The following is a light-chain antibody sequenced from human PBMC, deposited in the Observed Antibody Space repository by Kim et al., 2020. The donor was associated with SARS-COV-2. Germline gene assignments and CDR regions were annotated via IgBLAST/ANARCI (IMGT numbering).Light chain of an antibody. Sequence: AIQLTQSPSSLSASVGDRVTITCRASQGISSALAWYQQKPGKAPKLLIYDASTLESGVPSRFSGSGSGTDFTLTISSLQPEDFATYYCQQFNSYPRTFGQGTRLEIK. V-gene: IGKV1-13*02. CDR3: QQFNSYPRT. J-gene: IGKJ5*01. CDR2: DAS. CDR1: QGISSA.